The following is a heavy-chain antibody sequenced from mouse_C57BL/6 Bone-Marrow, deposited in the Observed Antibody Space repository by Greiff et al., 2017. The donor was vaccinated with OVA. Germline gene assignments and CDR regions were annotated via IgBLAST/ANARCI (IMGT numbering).Heavy chain of an antibody. Sequence: VQLQESGAELVRPGASVKLSCKASGYTFTDYYINWVKQRPGQGLEWIARIYPGSSNTYYNEKFKGKATLTAEKSSSTAYMQLSSLTSEDSAVYFCARGRTLHFDYWGQGTTLTVSS. D-gene: IGHD2-10*01. J-gene: IGHJ2*01. CDR2: IYPGSSNT. V-gene: IGHV1-76*01. CDR3: ARGRTLHFDY. CDR1: GYTFTDYY.